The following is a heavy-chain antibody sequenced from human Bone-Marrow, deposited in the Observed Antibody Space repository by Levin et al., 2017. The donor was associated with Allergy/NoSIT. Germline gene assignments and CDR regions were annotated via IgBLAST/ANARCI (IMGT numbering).Heavy chain of an antibody. J-gene: IGHJ6*02. Sequence: SETLSLTCAVYGGSFSGYYWIWIRQPPGKGLEWIGEINHSGSTNYTPSLKSRVNISVDTSKNQFSLKMTPVTAADTAVYYCARGRLIRGVFIVRPYEYSDAMDVWGQGTTVTVSS. CDR2: INHSGST. V-gene: IGHV4-34*01. CDR1: GGSFSGYY. CDR3: ARGRLIRGVFIVRPYEYSDAMDV. D-gene: IGHD3-10*01.